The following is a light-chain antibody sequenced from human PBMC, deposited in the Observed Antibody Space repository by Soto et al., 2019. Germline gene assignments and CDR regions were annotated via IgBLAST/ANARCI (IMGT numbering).Light chain of an antibody. J-gene: IGKJ1*01. V-gene: IGKV1-39*01. CDR1: QTISTY. Sequence: DIQMTQSPSSLSSSLGDRVTITCRASQTISTYLYWYQQKPGKAPKLLIYAASSLQSGVPSRFSGSGSGTDFTLTITSLQPEDFATYICQQSYGMPWTFGQGTKVEV. CDR3: QQSYGMPWT. CDR2: AAS.